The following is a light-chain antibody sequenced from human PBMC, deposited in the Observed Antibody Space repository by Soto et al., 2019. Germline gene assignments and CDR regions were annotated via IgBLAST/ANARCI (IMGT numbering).Light chain of an antibody. J-gene: IGKJ1*01. Sequence: DIQMTQSPFTVSASVGDRVTITCRASQNINNRLAWHQQKSGKAPKVLIYDASNLKSGVPSRFSGSGSGTEFILTISSLQPDDFATYYCQQYNSYSPTWTFGQGTKVDIK. CDR2: DAS. CDR1: QNINNR. CDR3: QQYNSYSPTWT. V-gene: IGKV1-5*01.